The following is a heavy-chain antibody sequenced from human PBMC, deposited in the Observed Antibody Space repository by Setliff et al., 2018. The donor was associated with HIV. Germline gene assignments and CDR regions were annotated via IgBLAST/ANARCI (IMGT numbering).Heavy chain of an antibody. J-gene: IGHJ6*03. D-gene: IGHD6-6*01. Sequence: PGGSLRLSCTASGFTFSSYGMNWVRQAPGKGLEWVAVIWYDGTNEYYADSVKGRFTISRDNSKNTLYLQMNSLRAEDTAVYYCAKGPRPAGAARHYCYYMDVWGKGTTVTVSS. CDR3: AKGPRPAGAARHYCYYMDV. CDR1: GFTFSSYG. CDR2: IWYDGTNE. V-gene: IGHV3-33*06.